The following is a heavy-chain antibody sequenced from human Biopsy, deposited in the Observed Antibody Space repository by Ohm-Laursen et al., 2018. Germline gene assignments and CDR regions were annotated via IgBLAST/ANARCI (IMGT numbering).Heavy chain of an antibody. CDR2: NIPILGTG. J-gene: IGHJ1*01. D-gene: IGHD2-21*02. Sequence: GSSVKVSCKASEGTFSNYGVNWVRQAPGQGLEWLGGNIPILGTGNYAQKFQDRVTVAADTSTSTVTMELRSLRSDDTAIYYCATKVTGYFHHWGQGTLVIVSS. CDR1: EGTFSNYG. V-gene: IGHV1-69*06. CDR3: ATKVTGYFHH.